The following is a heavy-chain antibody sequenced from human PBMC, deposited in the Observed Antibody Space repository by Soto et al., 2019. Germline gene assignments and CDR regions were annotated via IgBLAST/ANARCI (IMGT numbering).Heavy chain of an antibody. Sequence: PGGSLRLSCAASGFTFSSYAMHWVRQAPGKGLEWVAVISYDGSNKYYADSVKGRFTISRDNSKNTLYLQMNSLRAEDTAVYYCARDPVTAGMDVWGQGTTVTVSS. J-gene: IGHJ6*02. CDR3: ARDPVTAGMDV. D-gene: IGHD5-18*01. CDR1: GFTFSSYA. V-gene: IGHV3-30-3*01. CDR2: ISYDGSNK.